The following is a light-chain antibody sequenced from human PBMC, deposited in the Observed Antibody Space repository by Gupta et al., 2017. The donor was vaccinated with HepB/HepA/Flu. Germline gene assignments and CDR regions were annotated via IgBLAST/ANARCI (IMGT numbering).Light chain of an antibody. V-gene: IGKV1-13*02. Sequence: AIQLTQSPSSLSASVRDRVTITCRASQGIGRALAWYQHNPGQPPKLLIYDASNLESGVPSRFSGSGYGTDFTLTISSLQPEDFANYYCQQFNGYPCSFGQGTKLDFK. CDR3: QQFNGYPCS. CDR2: DAS. CDR1: QGIGRA. J-gene: IGKJ2*04.